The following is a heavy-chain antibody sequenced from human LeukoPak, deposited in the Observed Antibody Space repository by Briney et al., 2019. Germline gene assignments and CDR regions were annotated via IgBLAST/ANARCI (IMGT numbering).Heavy chain of an antibody. V-gene: IGHV1-2*06. CDR2: INPNSGGT. CDR3: ARGRPLEIAVAGEFDY. D-gene: IGHD6-19*01. J-gene: IGHJ4*02. Sequence: GASVKVSCKASGYTFTGYYMHWVRQAPGQGLEWMGRINPNSGGTNYAQKFQGRVTMTRDTSISTAYMELSRLRSDDTAVYYCARGRPLEIAVAGEFDYWGQGTLVTVS. CDR1: GYTFTGYY.